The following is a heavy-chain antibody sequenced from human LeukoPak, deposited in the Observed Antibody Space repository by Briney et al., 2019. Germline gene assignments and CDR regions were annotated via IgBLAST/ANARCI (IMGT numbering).Heavy chain of an antibody. V-gene: IGHV3-64D*09. Sequence: GGSLRLSCSASGCTFSTYAMHWVCQAPGKGLEYVAAINSNGGSTYYADSVRGRFTISRDNSRNTLYLQMSSLRPEDTAVYYCVKETFTVTSPFDYWGQGTLVTVSS. CDR2: INSNGGST. D-gene: IGHD4-11*01. CDR1: GCTFSTYA. J-gene: IGHJ4*02. CDR3: VKETFTVTSPFDY.